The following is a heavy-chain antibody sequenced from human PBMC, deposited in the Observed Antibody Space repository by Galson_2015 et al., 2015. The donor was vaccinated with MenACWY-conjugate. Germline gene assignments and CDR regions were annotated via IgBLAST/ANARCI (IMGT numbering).Heavy chain of an antibody. CDR3: ARGLIGYSSGPLDF. Sequence: SLRLSCAASGFTFSSYTMHRVRQTPGKGLEWVALMSYDGSNQYYADSLKGRLTISRDNSKSTLYLQMDSLRAEDTAVYYCARGLIGYSSGPLDFWGQGALVTASS. CDR1: GFTFSSYT. D-gene: IGHD6-19*01. V-gene: IGHV3-30*01. CDR2: MSYDGSNQ. J-gene: IGHJ4*02.